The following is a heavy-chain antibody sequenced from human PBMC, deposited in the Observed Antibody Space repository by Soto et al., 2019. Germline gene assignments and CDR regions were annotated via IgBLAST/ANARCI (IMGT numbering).Heavy chain of an antibody. CDR2: ISGSGGST. J-gene: IGHJ4*02. D-gene: IGHD6-19*01. CDR1: GFTFSSYA. Sequence: EVQLLESGGGLVQPGGSPRLSCAASGFTFSSYAMSWVRQAPGKGLEWVSAISGSGGSTYYADSVKGRFTISRDNSKNTLYLQMNSLRAEDTAVYYCAKFIAVAGNYFDYWGQGTLVTVSS. V-gene: IGHV3-23*01. CDR3: AKFIAVAGNYFDY.